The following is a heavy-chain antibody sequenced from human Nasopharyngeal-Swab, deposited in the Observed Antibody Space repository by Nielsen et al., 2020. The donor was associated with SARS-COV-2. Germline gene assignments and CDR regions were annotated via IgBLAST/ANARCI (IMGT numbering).Heavy chain of an antibody. Sequence: GESLKISCAASGFTFSSYAMSWVRQAPGKGLEWVSAISGSGGSTYYADSVKGRFTISRDNSKNTLYLQMNSLRAEDTAVYYCASAGATTEHQQLRWAHYYYYYMDVWGKGTTVTVSS. CDR1: GFTFSSYA. D-gene: IGHD6-13*01. V-gene: IGHV3-23*01. CDR2: ISGSGGST. CDR3: ASAGATTEHQQLRWAHYYYYYMDV. J-gene: IGHJ6*03.